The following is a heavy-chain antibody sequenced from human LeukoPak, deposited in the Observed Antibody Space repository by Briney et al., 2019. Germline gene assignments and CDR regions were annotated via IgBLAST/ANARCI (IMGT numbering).Heavy chain of an antibody. CDR2: MNEDGSEK. D-gene: IGHD4-11*01. J-gene: IGHJ4*02. CDR1: GFGFSNYW. Sequence: GGSLRLSCAASGFGFSNYWMSWVRQAPGKGLEWVANMNEDGSEKNYVDSVKGRFTISRDNAQDSLYLQMNSLRAEDTAVYYYARDRGYSNFDYWGQGTLLTVSS. CDR3: ARDRGYSNFDY. V-gene: IGHV3-7*01.